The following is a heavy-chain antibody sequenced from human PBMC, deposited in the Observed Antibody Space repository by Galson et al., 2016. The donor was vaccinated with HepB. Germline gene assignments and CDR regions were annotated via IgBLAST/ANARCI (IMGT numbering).Heavy chain of an antibody. CDR1: GFAFSSYA. CDR2: ISDSGGST. V-gene: IGHV3-23*01. J-gene: IGHJ4*02. D-gene: IGHD3-3*01. Sequence: SLRLSCAASGFAFSSYAMSWVRQAPGKGLEWVSTISDSGGSTYYADSVKGRFTISRDNSKNTLYLQIDSLRVGDTAVYYCAKAYHFWSGNIDYWGQGILVTVSS. CDR3: AKAYHFWSGNIDY.